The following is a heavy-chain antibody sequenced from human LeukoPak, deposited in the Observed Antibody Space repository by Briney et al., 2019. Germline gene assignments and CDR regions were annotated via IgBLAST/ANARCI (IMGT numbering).Heavy chain of an antibody. CDR3: ARLVTEAEYYFDY. CDR1: GGSISSYY. J-gene: IGHJ4*02. Sequence: SETLSLTCTVSGGSISSYYWSWIRQPPGKGLEWIGYIHYSGSTNYNPSLKSRVTISVDTSKNQFSLKLSSVTAADTAVYYCARLVTEAEYYFDYWGQGTLVTVSS. D-gene: IGHD4-11*01. V-gene: IGHV4-59*08. CDR2: IHYSGST.